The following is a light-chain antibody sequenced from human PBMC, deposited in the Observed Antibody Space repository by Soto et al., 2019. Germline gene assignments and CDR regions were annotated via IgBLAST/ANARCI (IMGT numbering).Light chain of an antibody. CDR2: EVS. CDR3: SSYTSGSTWV. V-gene: IGLV2-14*01. CDR1: SRDVGAYNY. J-gene: IGLJ3*02. Sequence: QSALTQPASVSGSPGQSITISCTGTSRDVGAYNYVSWYQQHPGKAPKLMIYEVSNRPSGVSNRCSGSKSGNTASLTISGLQAEDEGDYYCSSYTSGSTWVFGGGTKVTVL.